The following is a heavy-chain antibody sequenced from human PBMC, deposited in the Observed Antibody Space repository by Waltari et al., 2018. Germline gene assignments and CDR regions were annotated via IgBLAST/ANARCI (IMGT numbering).Heavy chain of an antibody. CDR2: IYHSGSV. J-gene: IGHJ4*02. V-gene: IGHV4-4*02. Sequence: LQESGPGVVKPSGTLSLTCGVSGVSIRSSNWWPWVRQSPGKGLEWIGEIYHSGSVTYNPSLKSRVTISVDKSKNQFSLRLTSVTAADTAVYYCARSEEMGTIRAYGFDRWGQGTLVVVSS. D-gene: IGHD3-3*02. CDR3: ARSEEMGTIRAYGFDR. CDR1: GVSIRSSNW.